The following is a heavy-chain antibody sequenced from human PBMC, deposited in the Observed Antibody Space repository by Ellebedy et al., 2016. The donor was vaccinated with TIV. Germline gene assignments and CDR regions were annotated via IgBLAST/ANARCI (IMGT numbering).Heavy chain of an antibody. J-gene: IGHJ4*02. Sequence: SETLSLXXTVSGASVSSRSYHWSWIRQTPGKGLEWIGYIHDSGSTSYSPSLKSRVTMSVDTSKNQFSLKLSSVTAADTAVYYCARTLTLTAGGFDFWGQGSLVTVSS. CDR2: IHDSGST. D-gene: IGHD3-16*02. CDR1: GASVSSRSYH. V-gene: IGHV4-61*01. CDR3: ARTLTLTAGGFDF.